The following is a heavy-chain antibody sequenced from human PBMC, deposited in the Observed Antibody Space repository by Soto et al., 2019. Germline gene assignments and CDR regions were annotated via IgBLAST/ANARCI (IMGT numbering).Heavy chain of an antibody. CDR3: ARGPIVVVPAAKSSPFDY. Sequence: SETLSLTCAVYGGSFSGYYWSWIRQPPGKGLEWIGEINHSGSTNYNPSLKSRVTISEDTSKNQFSLKLSSVTAADTAVYYCARGPIVVVPAAKSSPFDYWGQGTLVTVSS. CDR2: INHSGST. J-gene: IGHJ4*02. CDR1: GGSFSGYY. D-gene: IGHD2-2*01. V-gene: IGHV4-34*01.